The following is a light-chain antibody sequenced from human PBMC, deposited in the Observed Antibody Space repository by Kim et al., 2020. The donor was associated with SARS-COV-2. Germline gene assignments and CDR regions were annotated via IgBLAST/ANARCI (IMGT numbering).Light chain of an antibody. CDR1: SSDVGGYNY. V-gene: IGLV2-8*01. CDR3: SSYAGSNKFVV. J-gene: IGLJ2*01. Sequence: QSVTIACTGTSSDVGGYNYVSWYQHHPGKAPKLMIYEVSKRPSGVPDRFSGSKSGNTASLTVSGLQAEDEADYYCSSYAGSNKFVVFGGGTQLTVL. CDR2: EVS.